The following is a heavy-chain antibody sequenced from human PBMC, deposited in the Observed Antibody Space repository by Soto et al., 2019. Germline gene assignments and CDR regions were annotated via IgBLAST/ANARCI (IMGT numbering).Heavy chain of an antibody. CDR3: ARDRDHYFDY. CDR1: GGSVSSGSYY. CDR2: IYYSGST. J-gene: IGHJ4*02. Sequence: KPSETLSLTCTVSGGSVSSGSYYWSWIRQPPGKGLEWIGYIYYSGSTNYNPSLKSRVTISVDTSKNQFSLKLSSVTAADTAVYYCARDRDHYFDYWGQGTLVTVSS. D-gene: IGHD3-10*01. V-gene: IGHV4-61*01.